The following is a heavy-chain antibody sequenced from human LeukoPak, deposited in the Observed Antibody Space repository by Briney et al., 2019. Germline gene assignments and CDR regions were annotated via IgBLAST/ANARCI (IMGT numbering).Heavy chain of an antibody. CDR2: ISSSGSTI. Sequence: GGSLRLSCAASGFTFSDYYMSWIRQAPGKGLEWVSYISSSGSTIYYADSVKGRFTISRDNAKNSLHLQMNSLRAEDTAVYYCASRSPGDSSGWYAPLDWGQGTLVTLSS. V-gene: IGHV3-11*04. CDR1: GFTFSDYY. CDR3: ASRSPGDSSGWYAPLD. J-gene: IGHJ4*02. D-gene: IGHD6-19*01.